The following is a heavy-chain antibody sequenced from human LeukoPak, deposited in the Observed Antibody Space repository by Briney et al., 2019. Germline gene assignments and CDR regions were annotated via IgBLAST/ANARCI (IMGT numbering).Heavy chain of an antibody. Sequence: ASVKVSCKASGYTFTSYDINWVRQATGQGLEWMGWMNPNSGNTNYAQKLQGRVTMTTDTSTSTAYMELRSLRSDDTAVYYCARGWASSSGAIDYWGQGTLVTVSS. J-gene: IGHJ4*02. CDR3: ARGWASSSGAIDY. CDR2: MNPNSGNT. V-gene: IGHV1-8*01. D-gene: IGHD6-6*01. CDR1: GYTFTSYD.